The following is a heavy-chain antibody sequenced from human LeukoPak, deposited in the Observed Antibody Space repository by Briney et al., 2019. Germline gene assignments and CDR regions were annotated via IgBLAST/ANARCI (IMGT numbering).Heavy chain of an antibody. CDR1: GGTFSSYA. V-gene: IGHV1-69*05. J-gene: IGHJ6*03. D-gene: IGHD2-15*01. CDR2: IIPIFGTA. Sequence: GASVKVSCKASGGTFSSYAISWVRQAPGQGLEWMGRIIPIFGTANYAQKFQGRVTITTDESTSTAYMELRSLRSEDTAVYYCAKGYPYYYYMDVWGKGTTVTVSS. CDR3: AKGYPYYYYMDV.